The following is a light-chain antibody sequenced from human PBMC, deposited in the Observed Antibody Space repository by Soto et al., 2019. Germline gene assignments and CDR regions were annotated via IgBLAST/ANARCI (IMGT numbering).Light chain of an antibody. J-gene: IGKJ2*01. V-gene: IGKV1-39*01. CDR1: QSITNY. CDR3: QQSYSNPYT. Sequence: DSQVTQSPSSLSASVGDRVTMTVRASQSITNYLNWYQQKPGKAPKLLMYAISTLKSGVPSRFGGSGSGTEFTLTISSLQPDDFATYYCQQSYSNPYTFGQGTKVDI. CDR2: AIS.